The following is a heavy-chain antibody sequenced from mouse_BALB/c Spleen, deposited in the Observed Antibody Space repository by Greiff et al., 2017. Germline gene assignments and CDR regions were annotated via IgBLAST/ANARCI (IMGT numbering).Heavy chain of an antibody. CDR3: ARGIYYGNFYYAMDY. J-gene: IGHJ4*01. Sequence: VQLQQPGSELVRPGASVKLSCKASGYTFTSYWMHWVKQRPEQGLEWIGRIDPANGNTKYDPKFQGKATITADTSSNTAYLQLSSLTSEDTAVYYCARGIYYGNFYYAMDYWGQGTSVTVSS. V-gene: IGHV14-1*02. CDR1: GYTFTSYW. D-gene: IGHD2-1*01. CDR2: IDPANGNT.